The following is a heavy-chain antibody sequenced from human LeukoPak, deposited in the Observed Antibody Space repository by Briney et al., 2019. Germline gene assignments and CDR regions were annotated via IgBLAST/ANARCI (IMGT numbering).Heavy chain of an antibody. D-gene: IGHD6-13*01. CDR3: ARTKSYSSSWYSV. CDR2: IYHSGST. CDR1: SGSISSSNW. Sequence: SRTLSLTCAVSSGSISSSNWWVWFRSPPGKGLDWIGEIYHSGSTNYNPSLKSRVTISVDKSKNHFSLKLSSVTAADTAVYYCARTKSYSSSWYSVWGQGTLVTVSS. J-gene: IGHJ4*02. V-gene: IGHV4-4*02.